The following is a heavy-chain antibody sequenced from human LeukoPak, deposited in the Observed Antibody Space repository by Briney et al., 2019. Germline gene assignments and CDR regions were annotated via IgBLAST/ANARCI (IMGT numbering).Heavy chain of an antibody. Sequence: PGGSLRLSCAASGFTSSSYWMSWVRQAPGKGLEWVANIKQDGSEKYYVDSVKGRFTISRDNAKNSLYLQMNSLRAEDTAVYYCARDYILTGYHFDYWGQGTLVTVSS. CDR2: IKQDGSEK. CDR1: GFTSSSYW. CDR3: ARDYILTGYHFDY. D-gene: IGHD3-9*01. J-gene: IGHJ4*02. V-gene: IGHV3-7*01.